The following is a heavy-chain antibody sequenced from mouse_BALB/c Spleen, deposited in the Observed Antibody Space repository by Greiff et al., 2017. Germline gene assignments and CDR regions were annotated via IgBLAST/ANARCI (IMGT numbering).Heavy chain of an antibody. CDR1: GFTFSSYT. CDR3: ARHPSSAMDY. CDR2: ISNGGGST. J-gene: IGHJ4*01. Sequence: EVKVEESGGGLVQPGGSLKLSCAASGFTFSSYTMSWVRQTPEKRLEWVAYISNGGGSTYYPDTVKGRFTISRDNAKNTLYLQMSSLKSEDTAMYYCARHPSSAMDYWGQGTSVTVSS. V-gene: IGHV5-12-2*01.